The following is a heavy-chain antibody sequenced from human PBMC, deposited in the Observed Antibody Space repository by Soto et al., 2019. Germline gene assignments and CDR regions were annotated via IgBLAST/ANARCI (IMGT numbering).Heavy chain of an antibody. V-gene: IGHV4-31*03. CDR3: ARGFRDYVWGSYRSNWFDP. CDR1: GGSISSGGYY. CDR2: IYYSGST. J-gene: IGHJ5*02. Sequence: QVQLQESGPGLVKPSQTLSLTCTVSGGSISSGGYYWSWIRQHPGKGLEWIGYIYYSGSTYYNPSLKIRVTISVDTSKNQFSLKLSSVTAADTAVYYCARGFRDYVWGSYRSNWFDPWGQGTLVTVSS. D-gene: IGHD3-16*02.